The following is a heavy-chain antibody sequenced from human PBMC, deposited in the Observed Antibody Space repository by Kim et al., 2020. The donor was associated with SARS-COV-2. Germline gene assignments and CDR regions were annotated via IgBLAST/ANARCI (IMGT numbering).Heavy chain of an antibody. D-gene: IGHD2-2*01. V-gene: IGHV4-4*02. CDR2: IYHSGST. J-gene: IGHJ6*02. CDR1: GGSISSSNW. CDR3: ARVSYCSSTSCYYGMDV. Sequence: SETLSLTCAVSGGSISSSNWWSWVRQPPGKGLEWIGEIYHSGSTNYNPSLKSRVTISVDKSKNQFSLKLSSVTAADTAVYYCARVSYCSSTSCYYGMDVWGQGTTVTVSS.